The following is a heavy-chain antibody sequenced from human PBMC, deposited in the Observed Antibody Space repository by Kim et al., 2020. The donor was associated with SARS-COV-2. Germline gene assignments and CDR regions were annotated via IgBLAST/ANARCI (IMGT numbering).Heavy chain of an antibody. CDR1: GGSISSGGYY. V-gene: IGHV4-31*03. J-gene: IGHJ3*02. CDR2: IYYSGST. D-gene: IGHD3-22*01. CDR3: AREDRSSGYYSAKRGAFYI. Sequence: SETLSLTCTVSGGSISSGGYYWSWIRQHPGKGLEWIGYIYYSGSTYYNPSLKSRVTISVDTSKNQFSLKLSSVTAADTAVYYCAREDRSSGYYSAKRGAFYIWGQGTMVTVSS.